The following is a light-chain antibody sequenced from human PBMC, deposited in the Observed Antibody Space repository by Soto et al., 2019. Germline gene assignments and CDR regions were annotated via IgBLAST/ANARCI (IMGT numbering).Light chain of an antibody. J-gene: IGKJ4*01. Sequence: AIQLTQSPSSLSASVGDRVTITCRASQGIRSALGWYQQKPGKVPKLLIYKSSILESGVPSRFSGSGSGTDFTLTISSLEPEDFAVYYCQQRSSWPLTFGGGTKVDIK. CDR2: KSS. V-gene: IGKV1-13*02. CDR1: QGIRSA. CDR3: QQRSSWPLT.